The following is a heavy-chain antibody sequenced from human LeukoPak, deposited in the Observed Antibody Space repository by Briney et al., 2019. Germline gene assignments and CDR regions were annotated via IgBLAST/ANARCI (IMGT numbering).Heavy chain of an antibody. CDR2: ISSNGDNT. CDR1: GFTFSSYG. J-gene: IGHJ4*02. Sequence: SGGSLRLSCAASGFTFSSYGMHWVRQAPGKGLEYVSAISSNGDNTYYADSVKGRFTISRDNSKNTLYLQMSSLRADDTAVYYCVRGTGYWGQGTLVTVSS. CDR3: VRGTGY. V-gene: IGHV3-64D*06.